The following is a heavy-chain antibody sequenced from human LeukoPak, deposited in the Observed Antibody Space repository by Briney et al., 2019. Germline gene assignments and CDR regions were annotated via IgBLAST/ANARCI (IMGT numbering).Heavy chain of an antibody. V-gene: IGHV1-8*03. J-gene: IGHJ4*02. CDR1: GYTFTNYD. CDR2: MNPNSGNT. D-gene: IGHD1-26*01. Sequence: ASVRVSCKASGYTFTNYDVFWVRQATGQGLEWMGWMNPNSGNTGYAQQFQGRVSITRDTSISTAYMELSSLRSEDSAVYYCARVGLRSVYSGTYYADSWGQGTLVTVSS. CDR3: ARVGLRSVYSGTYYADS.